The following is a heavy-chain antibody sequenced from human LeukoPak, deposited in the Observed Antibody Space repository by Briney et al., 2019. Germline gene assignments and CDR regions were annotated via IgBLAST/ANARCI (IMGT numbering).Heavy chain of an antibody. V-gene: IGHV3-7*01. Sequence: GGSLRLSCVVSGFTCRYWMSWVRQAPGKGLEWVANIKEDGSKKDYVDSVKGRFTISRDNAKNSLYLQMNSLRAEDTAVYYCARVVWGQLTYYFDYWGQGTLVTVSS. CDR2: IKEDGSKK. D-gene: IGHD3-16*01. J-gene: IGHJ4*02. CDR1: GFTCRYW. CDR3: ARVVWGQLTYYFDY.